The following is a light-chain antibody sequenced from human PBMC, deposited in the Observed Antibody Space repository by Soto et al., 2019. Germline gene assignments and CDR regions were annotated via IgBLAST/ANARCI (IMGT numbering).Light chain of an antibody. J-gene: IGKJ1*01. CDR3: HQYGSSPRT. Sequence: IGLTQSPGTLSSSTGERATLSCRASQNVDSNYLAWYQQKPGQAPRLLIYGASSRATGIPDRFSGSGSGTDFTLTITRLEPEDSAVYYCHQYGSSPRTFGQGTKVDIK. CDR1: QNVDSNY. CDR2: GAS. V-gene: IGKV3-20*01.